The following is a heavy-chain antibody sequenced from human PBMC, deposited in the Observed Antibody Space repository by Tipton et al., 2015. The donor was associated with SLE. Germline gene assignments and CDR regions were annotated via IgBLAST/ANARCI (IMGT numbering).Heavy chain of an antibody. J-gene: IGHJ3*02. CDR1: GGSISSGHY. V-gene: IGHV4-31*03. CDR3: ARDNRGAHGAFEI. D-gene: IGHD2/OR15-2a*01. CDR2: IYYSGST. Sequence: TLSLTCIVSGGSISSGHYWSWIRQPPGKALEWIGYIYYSGSTSYKSSLKNRITIAVDTSKKQFSLKLTSVTAADTAVYYCARDNRGAHGAFEIWGQGTIVTVSS.